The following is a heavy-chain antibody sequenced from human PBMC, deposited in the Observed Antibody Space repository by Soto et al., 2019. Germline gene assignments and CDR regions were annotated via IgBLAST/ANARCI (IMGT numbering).Heavy chain of an antibody. CDR3: AKGLEQQLVSWFDP. D-gene: IGHD6-13*01. Sequence: LRLSCAASGFTFSSYGMHWVRQAPGKGLEWVAVISYDGSNKYYADSVKGRFTISRDNSKNTLYLQMNSLRAEDMAVYYCAKGLEQQLVSWFDPWGQGTLVTVSS. V-gene: IGHV3-30*18. CDR2: ISYDGSNK. CDR1: GFTFSSYG. J-gene: IGHJ5*02.